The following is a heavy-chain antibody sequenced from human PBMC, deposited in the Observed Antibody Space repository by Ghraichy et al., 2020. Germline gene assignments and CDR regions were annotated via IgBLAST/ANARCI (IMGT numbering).Heavy chain of an antibody. V-gene: IGHV3-74*01. Sequence: LNISCAASGFTFNSHWMHWVRHAPGRGLEWVSLISSDGTITIYADSVKGRFTISRDNAKNTVFLQMDSLRAEDTAVYFCARDPGPLPLFTLFGPWDQGTLVTVFS. D-gene: IGHD2-15*01. CDR2: ISSDGTIT. J-gene: IGHJ5*02. CDR3: ARDPGPLPLFTLFGP. CDR1: GFTFNSHW.